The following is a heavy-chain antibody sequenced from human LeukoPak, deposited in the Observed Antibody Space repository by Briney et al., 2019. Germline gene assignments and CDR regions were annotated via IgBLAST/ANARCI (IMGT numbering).Heavy chain of an antibody. J-gene: IGHJ4*02. CDR1: GYTFTSYG. CDR2: ISAYNGNT. Sequence: ASVKVSCKASGYTFTSYGISWVRQAPGQGLEWMGWISAYNGNTNYAQKLQGRVTMTTDTSTSTAYMELRSLRSDDTAVYYCARGPPRLRLLEWLPNLWGQGTLVTVSS. CDR3: ARGPPRLRLLEWLPNL. V-gene: IGHV1-18*01. D-gene: IGHD3-3*01.